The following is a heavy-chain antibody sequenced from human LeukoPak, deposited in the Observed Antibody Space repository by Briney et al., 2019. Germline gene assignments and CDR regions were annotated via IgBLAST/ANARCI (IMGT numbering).Heavy chain of an antibody. Sequence: MAGGSLRLSCAASGFTFSSYSMNWVRQAPGKGLEWVSSISSSSSYIHYADSVKGRFTISRDNAKNSLYLQMNSLRAEDTAVYYCASPLTPYYYDSQYDYWGQGTLVTVSS. CDR2: ISSSSSYI. CDR1: GFTFSSYS. V-gene: IGHV3-21*01. D-gene: IGHD3-22*01. CDR3: ASPLTPYYYDSQYDY. J-gene: IGHJ4*02.